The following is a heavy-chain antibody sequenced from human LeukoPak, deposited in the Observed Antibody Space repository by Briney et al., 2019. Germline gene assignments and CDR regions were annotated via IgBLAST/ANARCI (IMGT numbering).Heavy chain of an antibody. CDR2: ISSSGSTI. D-gene: IGHD2-8*02. Sequence: GGSLRLSCAASGFSFSDYYMSWIRQAPGKGLEWVSYISSSGSTIYYADSVKGRFTISRDNARNSLYLQMNSLRVEDTAVYYCARLFGGVTTFDYWGQGALVTVSS. V-gene: IGHV3-11*04. J-gene: IGHJ4*02. CDR1: GFSFSDYY. CDR3: ARLFGGVTTFDY.